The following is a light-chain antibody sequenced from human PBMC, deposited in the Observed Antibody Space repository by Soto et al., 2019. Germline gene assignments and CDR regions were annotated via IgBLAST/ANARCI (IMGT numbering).Light chain of an antibody. V-gene: IGKV3-11*01. CDR2: EAS. CDR3: QQRSNGPSYT. Sequence: EVVLTPSPATLSLSPGERATLSCRASPSVSSDLAWYQHKPGQAPRPLVYEASNMATGIPARISGSGSGTDFTHTMISLEPEDVAVYYCQQRSNGPSYTFGQGTKLEIK. J-gene: IGKJ2*01. CDR1: PSVSSD.